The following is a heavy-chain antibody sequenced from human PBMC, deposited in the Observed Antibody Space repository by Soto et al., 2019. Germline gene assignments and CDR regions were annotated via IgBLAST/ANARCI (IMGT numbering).Heavy chain of an antibody. J-gene: IGHJ5*02. Sequence: QVQLVQSGAEVKKPGASVKVSCKASGFTFASNDINWVRQAPGQGLQWMGWMNANVDATDSPQESKGRVSMTWNASISTAYLELHNLKSDDTAVYYCAREVVVGGSLWLDPWGQGSLVTVSS. CDR2: MNANVDAT. D-gene: IGHD2-15*01. CDR3: AREVVVGGSLWLDP. CDR1: GFTFASND. V-gene: IGHV1-8*01.